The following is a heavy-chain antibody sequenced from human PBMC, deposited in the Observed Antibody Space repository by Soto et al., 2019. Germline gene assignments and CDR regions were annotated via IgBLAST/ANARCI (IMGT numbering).Heavy chain of an antibody. CDR3: ARQEYFDWLHWFDP. CDR1: GGSISSSSYY. CDR2: IYYSGST. Sequence: SETLSLTCTVSGGSISSSSYYWGWIRQPPGKGLEWIGSIYYSGSTYYNPSLKSRVTISVDTSKNQFSLKLSSVTAADTAVYYCARQEYFDWLHWFDPWGQGTLVTVSS. D-gene: IGHD3-9*01. J-gene: IGHJ5*02. V-gene: IGHV4-39*01.